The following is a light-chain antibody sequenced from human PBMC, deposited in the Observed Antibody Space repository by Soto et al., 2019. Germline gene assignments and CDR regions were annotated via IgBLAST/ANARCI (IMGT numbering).Light chain of an antibody. CDR2: EVN. CDR1: ISDVGGYNY. J-gene: IGLJ2*01. V-gene: IGLV2-8*01. CDR3: SSYAGGNNVV. Sequence: QSALTQPPSASGSPGQSVTFSCTGTISDVGGYNYVSWYQHHPGKAPKLMIYEVNTRPSGVPDRFSGSKSGNTASLTVSGLQAEDEADYYCSSYAGGNNVVFGGGTKLTVL.